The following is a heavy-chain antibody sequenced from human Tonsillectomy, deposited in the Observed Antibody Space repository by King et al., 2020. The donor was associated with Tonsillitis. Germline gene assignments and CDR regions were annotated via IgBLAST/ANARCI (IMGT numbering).Heavy chain of an antibody. Sequence: QLVQSGAEVKKPGSSVKVSCKASGGTFRSYSITWVRQAPGQGLEWMGEIIPIFGTANYAQKFQGRVTITADESTSTAYMELSSLRSEDTAVYYCARDRDYDSSGYFYIGDYWGQGTLVTVSS. CDR1: GGTFRSYS. CDR3: ARDRDYDSSGYFYIGDY. D-gene: IGHD3-22*01. CDR2: IIPIFGTA. J-gene: IGHJ4*02. V-gene: IGHV1-69*01.